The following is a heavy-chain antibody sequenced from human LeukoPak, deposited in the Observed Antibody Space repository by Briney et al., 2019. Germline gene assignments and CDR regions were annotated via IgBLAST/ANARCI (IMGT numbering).Heavy chain of an antibody. CDR2: ISGSGGST. V-gene: IGHV3-23*01. J-gene: IGHJ4*02. CDR3: AKDGGYGDYDPAFDY. D-gene: IGHD4-17*01. Sequence: GGSLRLSCVASGFTFSRHGMSWVRQAPGKGLEWVSAISGSGGSTYYADSVKGRFTISRDNSKNTLYLQMNSLRAEDTAVYYCAKDGGYGDYDPAFDYWGQGTLVTVSS. CDR1: GFTFSRHG.